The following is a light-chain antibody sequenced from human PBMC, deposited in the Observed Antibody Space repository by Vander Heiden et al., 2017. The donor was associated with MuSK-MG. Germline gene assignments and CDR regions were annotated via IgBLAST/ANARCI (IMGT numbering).Light chain of an antibody. J-gene: IGLJ1*01. V-gene: IGLV2-14*01. CDR2: EVS. CDR1: NSDVGGYNF. CDR3: SSYTSSSTLI. Sequence: QSALTQPASVSGSPGQSITISCTGTNSDVGGYNFVSWYQQHPGKAPKLRRYEVSNRPSGVSNRFAGSKSGNTESLTISGLQAEDEADYDCSSYTSSSTLIFGSGTKVTVL.